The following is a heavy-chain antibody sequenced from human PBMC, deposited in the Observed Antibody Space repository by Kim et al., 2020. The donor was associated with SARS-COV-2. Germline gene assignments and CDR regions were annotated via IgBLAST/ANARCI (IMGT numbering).Heavy chain of an antibody. V-gene: IGHV3-15*01. D-gene: IGHD2-2*01. CDR3: VADVPHQQRNFFDY. CDR1: GFTFTNAW. Sequence: GGSLRLSCAASGFTFTNAWMNWLRQSPGKGLEWVARIKSTADGGTKEYPAHVRCRFTSSRYDSKNMLYLEMSSLKPEDTALYYCVADVPHQQRNFFDYWGQGTLVTVSS. CDR2: IKSTADGGTK. J-gene: IGHJ4*02.